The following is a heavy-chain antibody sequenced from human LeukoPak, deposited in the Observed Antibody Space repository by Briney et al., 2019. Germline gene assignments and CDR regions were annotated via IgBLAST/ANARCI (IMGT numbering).Heavy chain of an antibody. Sequence: GGSLRLSCAASGFSLDDYVMHWVRQAPGQGLEWVSSISWDGRNMAYAASVKGRFTISRDNAQNSLYLQMYSLKIEDTAFYYCIKDMGFDLLKDAFDLWGQGMLVTVSS. D-gene: IGHD1-26*01. CDR2: ISWDGRNM. CDR1: GFSLDDYV. J-gene: IGHJ3*01. V-gene: IGHV3-9*01. CDR3: IKDMGFDLLKDAFDL.